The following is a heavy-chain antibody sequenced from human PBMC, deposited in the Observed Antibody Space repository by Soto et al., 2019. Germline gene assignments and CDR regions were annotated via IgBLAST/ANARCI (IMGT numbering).Heavy chain of an antibody. CDR2: IYWDDDK. Sequence: SGPTLVNPTQTLTLTCAFSGFSLSTSGVGVGWIRQPPGKALEWLALIYWDDDKRYSPSLKSRLTITKDTSKNQVVLTMTNMDPVDTATYYCAHSDDYDFWSGYTLPNFDYRGQGTLVTVSS. CDR1: GFSLSTSGVG. J-gene: IGHJ4*02. V-gene: IGHV2-5*02. D-gene: IGHD3-3*01. CDR3: AHSDDYDFWSGYTLPNFDY.